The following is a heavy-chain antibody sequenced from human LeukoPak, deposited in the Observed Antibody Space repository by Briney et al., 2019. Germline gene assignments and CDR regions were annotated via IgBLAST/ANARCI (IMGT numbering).Heavy chain of an antibody. CDR3: AADLEFNYIHP. D-gene: IGHD4-11*01. J-gene: IGHJ5*02. Sequence: GSLRLSCAASGFASNGYWMTWVRQSPGKGLEWVATIKQDGNDRYYVDSVKGRFTISRDNAKNTLYLQMDSVRAEDTALYYCAADLEFNYIHPWGQGTLVTVSS. CDR2: IKQDGNDR. CDR1: GFASNGYW. V-gene: IGHV3-7*01.